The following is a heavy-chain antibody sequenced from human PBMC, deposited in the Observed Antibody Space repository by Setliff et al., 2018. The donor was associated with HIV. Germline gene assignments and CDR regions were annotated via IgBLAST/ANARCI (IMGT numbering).Heavy chain of an antibody. CDR3: AREGFYNSYYYYMDV. D-gene: IGHD2-2*02. Sequence: NPSETLSLTCTVSDGSISNYYWNWIRQPAGKGLEWIGRIFTSGTTNYNPSLRSRVTISVDTSKNQFSLRLSSVTAADTAVYYWAREGFYNSYYYYMDVWGIGTTVTVSS. CDR1: DGSISNYY. V-gene: IGHV4-4*07. J-gene: IGHJ6*03. CDR2: IFTSGTT.